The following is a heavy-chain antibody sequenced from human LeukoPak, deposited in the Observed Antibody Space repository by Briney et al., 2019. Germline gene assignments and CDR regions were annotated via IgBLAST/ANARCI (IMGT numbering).Heavy chain of an antibody. Sequence: SETLSLTCTVSGVSISSSSHYWAWVRQPPERGLEWIGTVSHIGSTYYNPSLKSQVTIFVDTSKSQISLNLNSVTAADTAIYYCVRHATGTTLNNWGQGTQVTVSS. D-gene: IGHD1-1*01. CDR3: VRHATGTTLNN. CDR1: GVSISSSSHY. J-gene: IGHJ4*02. CDR2: VSHIGST. V-gene: IGHV4-39*01.